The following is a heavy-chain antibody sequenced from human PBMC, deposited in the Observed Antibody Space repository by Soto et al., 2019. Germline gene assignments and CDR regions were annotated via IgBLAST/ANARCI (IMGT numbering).Heavy chain of an antibody. CDR3: AKGGAMIRDIDY. V-gene: IGHV3-30*18. J-gene: IGHJ4*02. CDR2: ISYDGTNK. CDR1: GFTFSSYG. Sequence: GGSLRLSCAASGFTFSSYGMHWVRQAPGKGLEWVAIISYDGTNKYYTDSVKGRFTISRDNSKNTLYLQMSSLRVEDTAVYYCAKGGAMIRDIDYWGQGTRVTVSS. D-gene: IGHD3-10*01.